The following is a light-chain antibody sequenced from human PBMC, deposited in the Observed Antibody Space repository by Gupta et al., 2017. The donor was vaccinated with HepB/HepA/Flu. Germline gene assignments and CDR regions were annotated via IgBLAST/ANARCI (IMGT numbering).Light chain of an antibody. CDR2: DAS. V-gene: IGKV1-39*01. J-gene: IGKJ4*01. CDR1: QSISSY. CDR3: PQNNYTPRT. Sequence: SQRNQSPSSLSSSLGHRVTITCRASQSISSYLKWYQQKPGKAPELLIYDASNGKTGVPSMCSGSGGETDFTRTVSRLQPEDCAIYYCPQNNYTPRTFGRGTKLEIK.